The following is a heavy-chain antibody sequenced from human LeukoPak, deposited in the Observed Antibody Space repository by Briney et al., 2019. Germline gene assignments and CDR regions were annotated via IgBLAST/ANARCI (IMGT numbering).Heavy chain of an antibody. CDR2: IRYDGSNK. J-gene: IGHJ4*02. CDR3: ARRAGAYSHPYDY. CDR1: GFTFSSYG. D-gene: IGHD4/OR15-4a*01. Sequence: GGSLRLSCAASGFTFSSYGMHWVRQAPGKGLEWVAFIRYDGSNKYYADSVKGRLTISRDNSKNTLFLQMNYLRAEDTAVYYCARRAGAYSHPYDYWGQGTLVTVSS. V-gene: IGHV3-30*02.